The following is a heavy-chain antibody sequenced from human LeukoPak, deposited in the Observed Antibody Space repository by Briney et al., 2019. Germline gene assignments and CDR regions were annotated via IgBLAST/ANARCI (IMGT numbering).Heavy chain of an antibody. CDR2: RHYRGTT. D-gene: IGHD5-18*01. J-gene: IGHJ4*02. V-gene: IGHV4-59*01. CDR1: GASISSYY. Sequence: SETLSLTCTVSGASISSYYWSWIRQPPGKGLEWIASRHYRGTTNYNPSLKSRVTISVDTSKNQFSLKLSSVTAADTAVYYCARGSRGYSYGWGQGTLVTVSS. CDR3: ARGSRGYSYG.